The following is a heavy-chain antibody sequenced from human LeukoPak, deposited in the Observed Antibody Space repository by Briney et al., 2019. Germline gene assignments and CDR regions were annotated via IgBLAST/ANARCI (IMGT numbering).Heavy chain of an antibody. J-gene: IGHJ3*02. V-gene: IGHV4-61*02. CDR1: GGSISSGRYY. Sequence: PSETLSLTCTVSGGSISSGRYYWSWIRQPAGKGLEWIGRIYTSRTTNYNPSLKRRVTISVDSSKKQFSLKLSSVTAADTAVYYCARDRRVCSSTSCPRSAFDIWVQGTMVKVSS. CDR2: IYTSRTT. CDR3: ARDRRVCSSTSCPRSAFDI. D-gene: IGHD2-2*01.